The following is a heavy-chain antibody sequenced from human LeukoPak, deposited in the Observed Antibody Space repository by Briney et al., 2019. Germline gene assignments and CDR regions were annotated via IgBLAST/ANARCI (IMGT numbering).Heavy chain of an antibody. J-gene: IGHJ3*02. CDR1: GYTFTGYY. CDR3: ARAPGYCSSTSCHGTGGPAFDI. Sequence: ASVKVSCKASGYTFTGYYMHWVRQAPGQGLEWMGIINPSGGSTSYAQKFQGRVTMTRDTSTSTVYMELSSLRSEDTAVYYCARAPGYCSSTSCHGTGGPAFDIWGQGTMVTVSS. V-gene: IGHV1-46*01. D-gene: IGHD2-2*01. CDR2: INPSGGST.